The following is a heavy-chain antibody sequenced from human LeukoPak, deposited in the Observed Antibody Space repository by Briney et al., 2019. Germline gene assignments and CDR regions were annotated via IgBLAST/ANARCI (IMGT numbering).Heavy chain of an antibody. CDR2: IWYDGSNK. V-gene: IGHV3-33*01. D-gene: IGHD6-19*01. Sequence: GGSLRLSCAASGFTFSSYGMHWVRQAPGKGLEWVAVIWYDGSNKYYADSVKGRFTISRDNSKNTLYLQMNSLRAEDTAVYYCARDTAGSSGWLSFDYWGQGTLATVSS. CDR3: ARDTAGSSGWLSFDY. J-gene: IGHJ4*02. CDR1: GFTFSSYG.